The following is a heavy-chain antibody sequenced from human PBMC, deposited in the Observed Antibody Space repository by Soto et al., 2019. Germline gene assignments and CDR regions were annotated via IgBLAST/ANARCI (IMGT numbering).Heavy chain of an antibody. Sequence: ASVKVSCKASGGSFSSYALSWVRQAPGQGLEWMGWIIPNNGTPNYAQKLQGRVTMTTDTSTSTAYMELRSLRSDDTAVYYCAREEYFDYWGQGTLVTVS. CDR1: GGSFSSYA. CDR2: IIPNNGTP. V-gene: IGHV1-18*01. J-gene: IGHJ4*02. CDR3: AREEYFDY.